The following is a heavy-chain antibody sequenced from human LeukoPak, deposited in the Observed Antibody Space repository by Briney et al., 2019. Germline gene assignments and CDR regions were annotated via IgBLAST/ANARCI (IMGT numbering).Heavy chain of an antibody. CDR3: ASTPFLYSSSWLPTRTDAFDI. CDR1: GFTFSSYW. V-gene: IGHV3-7*03. D-gene: IGHD6-13*01. J-gene: IGHJ3*02. CDR2: IKQDGSEK. Sequence: PGGSLRPSCAASGFTFSSYWMSWVRQAPGKGLEWVANIKQDGSEKYYVDSVKGRFTISRDNAKNSLYLQMNSLRAEDTAVYYCASTPFLYSSSWLPTRTDAFDIWGQGTMVTVSS.